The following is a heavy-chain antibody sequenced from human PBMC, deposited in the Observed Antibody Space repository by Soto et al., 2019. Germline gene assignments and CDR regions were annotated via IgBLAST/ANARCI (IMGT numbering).Heavy chain of an antibody. Sequence: SETLSLTCTVSGGSISSGGYCWSWIRQHPGKGLEWIGYIYYSGSTYYNPSLKSRVTISVDTSKNQFSLKLSSVTAADTAVYYCAREGPSSWNYFADWFDPWGQGTLVTVSS. D-gene: IGHD1-7*01. CDR1: GGSISSGGYC. V-gene: IGHV4-31*03. CDR3: AREGPSSWNYFADWFDP. CDR2: IYYSGST. J-gene: IGHJ5*02.